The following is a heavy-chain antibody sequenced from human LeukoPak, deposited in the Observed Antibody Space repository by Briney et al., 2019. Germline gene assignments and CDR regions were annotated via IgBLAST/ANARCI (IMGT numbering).Heavy chain of an antibody. Sequence: PSETLSLTCAVYGGSFSGYYWSWIRQPPGKGLEGIGEINHSGSTNYNPSLKSRVTISVDTSKNQFSLKLSSVTAADTAVYYCAVESGSQDWFDPWGQGTLVTVSS. CDR3: AVESGSQDWFDP. CDR1: GGSFSGYY. D-gene: IGHD1-26*01. J-gene: IGHJ5*02. CDR2: INHSGST. V-gene: IGHV4-34*01.